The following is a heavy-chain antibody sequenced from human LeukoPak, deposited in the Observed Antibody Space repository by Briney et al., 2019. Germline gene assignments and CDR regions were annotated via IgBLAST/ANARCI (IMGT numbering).Heavy chain of an antibody. J-gene: IGHJ6*03. CDR2: IYYSGST. D-gene: IGHD4-11*01. CDR1: GGSISSYY. Sequence: SETLSLTCTVSGGSISSYYWSWIRQPPGMGLEWIGYIYYSGSTNYNPSLKSRVTISVDTSKNQFSLKLSSVTAADTAVYYCARETVTPGSYYYYYMDVWGKGTTVTVSS. V-gene: IGHV4-59*01. CDR3: ARETVTPGSYYYYYMDV.